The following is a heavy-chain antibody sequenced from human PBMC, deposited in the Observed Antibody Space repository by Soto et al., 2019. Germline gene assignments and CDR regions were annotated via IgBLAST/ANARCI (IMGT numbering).Heavy chain of an antibody. Sequence: GGSLRLSCAASGFIFSNYGMAWVRQAPGKGLEWVSAIGATDGKTYYRDSVKGRFTISRDNSGGMLFLQMNGLRAEDMAVYYCAKEKGFREPFDYWGQGTLVTVSS. V-gene: IGHV3-23*01. D-gene: IGHD1-26*01. CDR3: AKEKGFREPFDY. CDR1: GFIFSNYG. J-gene: IGHJ4*01. CDR2: IGATDGKT.